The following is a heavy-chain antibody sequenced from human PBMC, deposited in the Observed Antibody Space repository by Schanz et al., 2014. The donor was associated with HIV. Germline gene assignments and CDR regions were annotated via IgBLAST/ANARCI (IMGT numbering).Heavy chain of an antibody. Sequence: QVQLVQSGAEVKKTGSSVKVSCKASGGTFRSNATTWVRQAPGQGLEWIGHFNVMLSKINSAQKFQGRVSMTADPSTNTAYMEMRGLRFEDTAVYYCASGRRSGIGWRMDVWGQGTTVSVSS. D-gene: IGHD6-19*01. CDR2: FNVMLSKI. CDR1: GGTFRSNA. CDR3: ASGRRSGIGWRMDV. V-gene: IGHV1-69*01. J-gene: IGHJ6*02.